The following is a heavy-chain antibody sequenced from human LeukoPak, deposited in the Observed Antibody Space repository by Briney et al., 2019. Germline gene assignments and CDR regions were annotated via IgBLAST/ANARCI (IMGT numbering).Heavy chain of an antibody. CDR1: GFTFSSYE. Sequence: GGSLRLSCAASGFTFSSYEMNWVRQAPGKGLEWVSYISSSGSTIYYADSVKGRFSIPRDNAKNSLYLQMNSLRGEDTAVYYCARRYCSSTSCLLDYWGQGTLVTVSS. J-gene: IGHJ4*02. V-gene: IGHV3-48*03. D-gene: IGHD2-2*01. CDR2: ISSSGSTI. CDR3: ARRYCSSTSCLLDY.